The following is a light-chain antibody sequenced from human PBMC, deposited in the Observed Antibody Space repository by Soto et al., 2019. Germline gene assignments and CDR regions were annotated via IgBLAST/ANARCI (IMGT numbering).Light chain of an antibody. V-gene: IGLV1-40*01. CDR2: ANS. J-gene: IGLJ1*01. CDR1: SSNIGAGYD. Sequence: QSVLTQPPSVSGAPGQRVTISCTGSSSNIGAGYDVHWYQQLPGTAPKLLIYANSYRPSRVPDRFSASKSGTSASLAITGLQAEDEADYSCQSYDSSLSGYVFGTGTKLTVL. CDR3: QSYDSSLSGYV.